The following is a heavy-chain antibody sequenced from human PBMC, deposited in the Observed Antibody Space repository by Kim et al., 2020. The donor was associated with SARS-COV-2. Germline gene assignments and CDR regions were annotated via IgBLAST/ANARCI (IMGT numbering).Heavy chain of an antibody. Sequence: GGSLRLSCAASGFTFGDYAMHWVRQAPGKGLEWVSGISWNSGSIGYADSVKGRFTISRDNAKNSLYLQMNSLRAEDTALYYCAKGGSSSWYWYFDLWGRGTLVTVSS. D-gene: IGHD6-13*01. CDR1: GFTFGDYA. J-gene: IGHJ2*01. CDR3: AKGGSSSWYWYFDL. CDR2: ISWNSGSI. V-gene: IGHV3-9*01.